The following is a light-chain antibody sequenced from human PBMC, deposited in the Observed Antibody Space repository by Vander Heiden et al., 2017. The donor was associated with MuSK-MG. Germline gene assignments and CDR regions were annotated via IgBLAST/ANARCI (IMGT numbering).Light chain of an antibody. V-gene: IGKV1-39*01. Sequence: DIQMTQSPASLSASVGDRVTITCRASPIISSYLNWYQQKPGKAPKLLIYAASSLQSGVPARFSGSGSGTEFTLTISSLQPEDFATYYCQQGDRSLTLGTGTKVEIK. CDR1: PIISSY. CDR2: AAS. J-gene: IGKJ3*01. CDR3: QQGDRSLT.